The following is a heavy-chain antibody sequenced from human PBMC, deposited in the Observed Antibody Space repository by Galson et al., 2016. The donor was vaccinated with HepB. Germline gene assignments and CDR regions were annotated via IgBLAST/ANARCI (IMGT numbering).Heavy chain of an antibody. J-gene: IGHJ3*01. CDR3: ARAVYGGSFDF. CDR2: MNPNSVKT. D-gene: IGHD4-23*01. V-gene: IGHV1-8*01. CDR1: GYAFSSFD. Sequence: SVKVSCKASGYAFSSFDINWVRRATGQGLEWVGRMNPNSVKTVYAQKFQGRVTMTRDTSITTAYLDLSSLRSDDTAVYYCARAVYGGSFDFWGQGTVVTVSS.